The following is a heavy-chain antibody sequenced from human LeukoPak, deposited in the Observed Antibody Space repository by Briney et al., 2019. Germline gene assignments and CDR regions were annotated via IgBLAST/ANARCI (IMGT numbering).Heavy chain of an antibody. CDR1: GFTFDDYA. CDR2: ISWNSGSI. CDR3: AKDMGY. Sequence: GGSLRLSRAASGFTFDDYAMHWVRQAPGKGLEWVSGISWNSGSIGYADSVKGRFTISRDNAKNSLYLQMNSLRAEDTALYYCAKDMGYWGQGTLVTVSS. J-gene: IGHJ4*02. V-gene: IGHV3-9*01.